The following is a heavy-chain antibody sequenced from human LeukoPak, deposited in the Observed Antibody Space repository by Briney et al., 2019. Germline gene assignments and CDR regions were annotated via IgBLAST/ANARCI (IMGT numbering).Heavy chain of an antibody. CDR2: INHSGST. CDR1: GGSISSSSYY. V-gene: IGHV4-39*07. D-gene: IGHD2-2*01. Sequence: PSETLSLTCTVSGGSISSSSYYWGWIRQPPGKGLEWIGEINHSGSTNYNPSLKSRVTISVDTSKNQFSLKLSSVTAADTAVYYCARTTEDCNSASCYQYCFDPWGQGTLVTVSS. CDR3: ARTTEDCNSASCYQYCFDP. J-gene: IGHJ5*02.